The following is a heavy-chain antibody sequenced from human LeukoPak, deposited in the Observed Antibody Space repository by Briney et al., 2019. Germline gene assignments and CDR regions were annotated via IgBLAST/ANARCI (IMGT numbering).Heavy chain of an antibody. CDR3: AKTLGYDSSGYYSDYYYGMDV. Sequence: GGSLRLSCAASGFTFSSYAMSWVRQAPGKGLEWVSAISGSGGSTYYADSVKGRFTISRDNSKNTLYLQMNSLRAEDTAVYYCAKTLGYDSSGYYSDYYYGMDVWGQGTTVTVSS. J-gene: IGHJ6*02. CDR2: ISGSGGST. V-gene: IGHV3-23*01. D-gene: IGHD3-22*01. CDR1: GFTFSSYA.